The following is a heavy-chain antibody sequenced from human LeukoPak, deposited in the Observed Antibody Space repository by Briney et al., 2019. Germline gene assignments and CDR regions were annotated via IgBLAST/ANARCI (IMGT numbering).Heavy chain of an antibody. V-gene: IGHV3-30*18. CDR3: AKPVHSSSWTFDY. CDR2: ISYDGSNK. D-gene: IGHD3-22*01. Sequence: GGSLRLSCVASGFSFSSFAMHWVRQAPGKGLDWVSFISYDGSNKYYADSVKGRFTISRDNSNNTLYLQMNSLSTEDTAVYYCAKPVHSSSWTFDYWGQGTLVTVSS. CDR1: GFSFSSFA. J-gene: IGHJ4*02.